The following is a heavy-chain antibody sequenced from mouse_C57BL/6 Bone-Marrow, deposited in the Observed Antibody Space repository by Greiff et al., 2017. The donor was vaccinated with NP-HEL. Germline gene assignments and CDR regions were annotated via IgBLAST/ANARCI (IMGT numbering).Heavy chain of an antibody. CDR3: ARNGDGYYDYWYFDV. D-gene: IGHD2-3*01. CDR2: IDPSDSYT. V-gene: IGHV1-50*01. J-gene: IGHJ1*03. CDR1: GYTFTSYW. Sequence: QVQLQQPGAELVKPGASVKLSCKASGYTFTSYWMPWVKQRPGQGLEWIGEIDPSDSYTNYNQTFKGQATLTVDTSSSTAYMQLSSLTSEDSAVYYCARNGDGYYDYWYFDVWGTGTTVTVSS.